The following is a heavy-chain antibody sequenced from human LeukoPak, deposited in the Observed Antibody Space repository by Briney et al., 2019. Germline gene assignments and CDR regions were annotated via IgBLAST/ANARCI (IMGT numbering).Heavy chain of an antibody. CDR3: ARVSRSGSDYNADFDY. Sequence: ASVKVSCKASGYTLTSYDINWVRQATGQGLEGRGWMNPKSADTGYAQKFQGRVTMTRNTSISTAYMELSSLRSEDTAVYYCARVSRSGSDYNADFDYWGQRTLVTVSS. CDR2: MNPKSADT. V-gene: IGHV1-8*02. D-gene: IGHD3-10*01. J-gene: IGHJ4*02. CDR1: GYTLTSYD.